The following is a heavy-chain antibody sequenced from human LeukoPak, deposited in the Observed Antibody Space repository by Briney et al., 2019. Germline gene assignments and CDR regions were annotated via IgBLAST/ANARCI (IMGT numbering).Heavy chain of an antibody. CDR2: FDPEDGET. V-gene: IGHV1-24*01. D-gene: IGHD3-10*01. J-gene: IGHJ3*02. CDR1: GYTLTELS. Sequence: ASVKVSCKVSGYTLTELSMHWVRQAPGKGLEWMGGFDPEDGETIYAQKFQGRVTMTRDTSTSTAYMELRSLRSEDTAVYYCARVRWGGASGALDIWGQGTMVTVSS. CDR3: ARVRWGGASGALDI.